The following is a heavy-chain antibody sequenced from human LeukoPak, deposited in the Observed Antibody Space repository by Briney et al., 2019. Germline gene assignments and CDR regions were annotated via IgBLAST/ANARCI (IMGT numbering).Heavy chain of an antibody. CDR2: INPGSDYT. V-gene: IGHV1-46*01. CDR1: GYTFTNYF. D-gene: IGHD2-21*02. Sequence: GASVKVSCKTSGYTFTNYFMHWIRQAPGQGPEWMGIINPGSDYTDYAQKFQGRVIMTRETSTSTVYMELNSLRSEDTAVYFCARARDQEFEFWGQGTLVTVSS. J-gene: IGHJ4*02. CDR3: ARARDQEFEF.